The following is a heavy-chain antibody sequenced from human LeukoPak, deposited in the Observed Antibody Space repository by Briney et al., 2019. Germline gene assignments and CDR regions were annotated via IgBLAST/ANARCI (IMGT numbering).Heavy chain of an antibody. CDR1: GGSISSYY. CDR3: ARDPTTIFGVATQNY. Sequence: PSETLSLTCTVSGGSISSYYWSWIRQPPGKGLEWIGYIYHSGSTYYNPSLKSRVTISVDRSKNQFSLKLSSVTAADTAVYYCARDPTTIFGVATQNYWGQGTLVTVSS. D-gene: IGHD3-3*01. CDR2: IYHSGST. V-gene: IGHV4-59*12. J-gene: IGHJ4*02.